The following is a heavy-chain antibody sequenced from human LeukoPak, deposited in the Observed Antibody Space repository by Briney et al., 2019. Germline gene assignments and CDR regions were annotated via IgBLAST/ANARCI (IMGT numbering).Heavy chain of an antibody. V-gene: IGHV1-18*01. J-gene: IGHJ3*02. D-gene: IGHD3-3*01. CDR3: ARVCDVFGVARGAFDI. Sequence: ASVKVSCKASGYTFTSYGISWVRQAPGQGLEWMGWISAYNGNTNYAQKLQGRVTMTTDTSTSTAYMELRSLRSDDTAVYYCARVCDVFGVARGAFDIWGQGTMVTVSS. CDR2: ISAYNGNT. CDR1: GYTFTSYG.